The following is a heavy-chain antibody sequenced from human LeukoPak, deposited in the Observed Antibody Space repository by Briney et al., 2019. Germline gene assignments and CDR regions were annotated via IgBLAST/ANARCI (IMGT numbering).Heavy chain of an antibody. J-gene: IGHJ4*02. CDR3: LGLYYRDSTGYNYRDY. Sequence: ASVKISCKTSGYIFTKYYIHWVQQAPGGGLKWMGRIDPEDGEVIYADKFQGRATMTADTSTATAYMELSSLTSEDTAIFYCLGLYYRDSTGYNYRDYWGQGTLVTVSS. D-gene: IGHD3-22*01. CDR1: GYIFTKYY. V-gene: IGHV1-69-2*01. CDR2: IDPEDGEV.